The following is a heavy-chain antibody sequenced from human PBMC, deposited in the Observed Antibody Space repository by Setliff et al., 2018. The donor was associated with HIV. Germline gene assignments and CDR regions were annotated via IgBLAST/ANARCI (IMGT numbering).Heavy chain of an antibody. J-gene: IGHJ4*02. Sequence: SETLSLTCTVSGGSISSYYWSWIRQPPGKGLEWIGYIYTSGSTNYNPSLKSRLTISIDTSKNLFSLKLSSVTAADTAVYYCARGYGAAGGGYWGQGTLVTVSS. CDR1: GGSISSYY. CDR2: IYTSGST. CDR3: ARGYGAAGGGY. V-gene: IGHV4-4*08. D-gene: IGHD6-25*01.